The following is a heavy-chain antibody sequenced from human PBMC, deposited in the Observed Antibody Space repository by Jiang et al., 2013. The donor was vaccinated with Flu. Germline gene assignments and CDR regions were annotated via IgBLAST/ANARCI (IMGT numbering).Heavy chain of an antibody. CDR3: ARVVTMVRGVIIQRDERHYGIGR. V-gene: IGHV6-1*01. J-gene: IGHJ6*02. CDR1: GDSVSSNSAA. CDR2: TYYRSKWYN. D-gene: IGHD3-10*01. Sequence: TSQTLSLTCAISGDSVSSNSAAWNWIRQSPSRGLEWLGRTYYRSKWYNDYAVSVKSRITINPDTSKNQFSLQLNSVTPEDTAVYYCARVVTMVRGVIIQRDERHYGIGRLGPRDHGHRLL.